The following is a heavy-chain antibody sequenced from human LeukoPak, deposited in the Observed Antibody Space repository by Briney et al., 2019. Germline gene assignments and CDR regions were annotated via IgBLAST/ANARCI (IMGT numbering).Heavy chain of an antibody. J-gene: IGHJ4*02. CDR3: ARDPSGFDY. D-gene: IGHD6-25*01. V-gene: IGHV3-48*04. CDR2: ISSSGSTT. Sequence: SGGSLRLSCAASGFTFSSHSMNWVRQAPGKGLEWVSYISSSGSTTYYADSVKGRFTISRDNAKNSLYLQMNSLRAEDTAVYYCARDPSGFDYWGQGTLVAVSS. CDR1: GFTFSSHS.